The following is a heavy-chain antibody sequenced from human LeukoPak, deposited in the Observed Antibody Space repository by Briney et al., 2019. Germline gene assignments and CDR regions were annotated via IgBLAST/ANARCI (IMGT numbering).Heavy chain of an antibody. CDR2: INHSGST. J-gene: IGHJ4*02. V-gene: IGHV4-34*01. Sequence: SETLSLTCAVYGGSFSGYYWSWIRQPPGKGLGWIGEINHSGSTNYNPSLKSRVTISVDTSKNQFSLKLSSVTAADTAVYYCARGLVLMVYAKMDYFDYWGQGTLVTVSS. CDR1: GGSFSGYY. CDR3: ARGLVLMVYAKMDYFDY. D-gene: IGHD2-8*01.